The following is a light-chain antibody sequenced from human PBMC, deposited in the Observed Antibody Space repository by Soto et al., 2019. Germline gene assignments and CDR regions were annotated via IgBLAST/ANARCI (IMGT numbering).Light chain of an antibody. J-gene: IGKJ3*01. Sequence: DIQMTQSPPSLSASVGDRVTITCQASQDISNYLNWYQQKLGKAPKLLIYDASNVETGVPSRFSGSGSGTDFTFTISNLQPEDSATYYCQHFDNLPLSFGPGTKV. CDR2: DAS. CDR1: QDISNY. CDR3: QHFDNLPLS. V-gene: IGKV1-33*01.